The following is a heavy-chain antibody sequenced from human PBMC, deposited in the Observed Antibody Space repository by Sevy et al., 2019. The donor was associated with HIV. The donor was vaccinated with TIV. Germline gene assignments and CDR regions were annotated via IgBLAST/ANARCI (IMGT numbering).Heavy chain of an antibody. V-gene: IGHV3-7*01. D-gene: IGHD2-15*01. CDR3: ATGRYCSGGGCYIDY. Sequence: GGSLRLSCAAPGFIFSGYWMTWVRRAPGKGLEWVANRKFDGSEKDYVDSVKGRFTISRDNAKNSLFLQMNSLRAADTAVYYCATGRYCSGGGCYIDYWGQGTLVTVSS. J-gene: IGHJ4*02. CDR1: GFIFSGYW. CDR2: RKFDGSEK.